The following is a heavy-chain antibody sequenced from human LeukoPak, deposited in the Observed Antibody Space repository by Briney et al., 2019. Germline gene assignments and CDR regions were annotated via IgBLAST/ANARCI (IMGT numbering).Heavy chain of an antibody. D-gene: IGHD3-22*01. Sequence: PSETLSLTCTVSGGSISSGGYYWSWIRQHPGKGLEWIGYIYYSGSTYYNPSLKSRVTISVDTSKNQFSLKLSSVTAADTAVYYCARAGVTMIVATSLGVAFDIWGQGTMVTVSS. CDR1: GGSISSGGYY. J-gene: IGHJ3*02. CDR2: IYYSGST. CDR3: ARAGVTMIVATSLGVAFDI. V-gene: IGHV4-31*03.